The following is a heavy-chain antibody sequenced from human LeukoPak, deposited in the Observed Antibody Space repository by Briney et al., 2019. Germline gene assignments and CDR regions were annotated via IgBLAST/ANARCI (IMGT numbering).Heavy chain of an antibody. CDR1: GGSFSGYY. Sequence: PSETLSLTCAVYGGSFSGYYWSWIRQPPGKGLEWIGEINHSGSTNYTPSLKSRVTISVDTSKNQFSLKLSSVTAADTAVYYCARGPDYYDSSGYLDYFDYWGQGTLVTVSS. CDR3: ARGPDYYDSSGYLDYFDY. D-gene: IGHD3-22*01. CDR2: INHSGST. V-gene: IGHV4-34*01. J-gene: IGHJ4*02.